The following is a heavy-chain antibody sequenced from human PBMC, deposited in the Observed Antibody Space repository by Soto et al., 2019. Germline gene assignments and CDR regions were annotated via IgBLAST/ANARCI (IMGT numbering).Heavy chain of an antibody. Sequence: QVQLVESGGGVVQPGRSLRLSCAASGFTFSGLGMHWVRQAPGKGLEWVAVIRYEGSNIYYADAVKGRFTISRDNSKDTLYLQMNILRADDTAVYYCARDGVGHTTFFGYFDYWGQGNLVTVYS. V-gene: IGHV3-33*01. J-gene: IGHJ4*02. D-gene: IGHD1-26*01. CDR2: IRYEGSNI. CDR3: ARDGVGHTTFFGYFDY. CDR1: GFTFSGLG.